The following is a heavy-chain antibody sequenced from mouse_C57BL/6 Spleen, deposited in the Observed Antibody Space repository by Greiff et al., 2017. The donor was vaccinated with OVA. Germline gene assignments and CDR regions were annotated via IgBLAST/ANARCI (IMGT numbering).Heavy chain of an antibody. CDR2: ILPGSGST. V-gene: IGHV1-9*01. D-gene: IGHD1-1*01. Sequence: QVQLQQSGAELMKPGASVKLSCKATGYTFTGYWIEWVKQRPGHGLEWIGEILPGSGSTNYNEKFKGKATLPADTSSNTAYMQLSSLTTEDSSIYYCARSDYYGSSYYAMDYWGQGTSVTVSS. CDR1: GYTFTGYW. J-gene: IGHJ4*01. CDR3: ARSDYYGSSYYAMDY.